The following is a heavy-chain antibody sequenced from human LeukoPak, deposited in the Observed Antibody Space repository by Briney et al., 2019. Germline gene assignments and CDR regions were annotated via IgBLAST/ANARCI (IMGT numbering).Heavy chain of an antibody. J-gene: IGHJ4*02. CDR2: ISSSGSTI. CDR1: RFTFSSHE. CDR3: ATDPLDY. V-gene: IGHV3-48*03. Sequence: GGSLRLSCAASRFTFSSHEMNWVRQAPGKGLEWVSYISSSGSTIYHADSVKGRFTISRDNAKNSLYLQMNSLRAEDTAVYFCATDPLDYWGQGTLVTVSS.